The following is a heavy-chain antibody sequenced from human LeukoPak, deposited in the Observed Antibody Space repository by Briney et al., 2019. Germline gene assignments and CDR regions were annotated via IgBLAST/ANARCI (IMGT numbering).Heavy chain of an antibody. V-gene: IGHV4-30-4*07. CDR3: ARRAIDSSDPRYYFDY. Sequence: SETLSLTCAVSGGSISSGGYSWSWIRQPPGKGLEWIGYIYYSGSTYYNPSLKSRVTISVDTSKNQFSLKLSSVTAADTAVYYCARRAIDSSDPRYYFDYWGQGTLVTVSS. D-gene: IGHD3-22*01. CDR1: GGSISSGGYS. CDR2: IYYSGST. J-gene: IGHJ4*02.